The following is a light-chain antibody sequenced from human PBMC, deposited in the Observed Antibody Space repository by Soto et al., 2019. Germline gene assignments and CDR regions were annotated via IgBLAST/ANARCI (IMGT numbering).Light chain of an antibody. CDR2: AAS. Sequence: IQMTQSPSSLSASVGDRVTITCRASQGIRNDLFWYQQKPGKAPKLLIYAASSLQTGVPSRFSGSGSGTDFTLTISSLQPEDFATYYCLQDYNYPLTFGGGTKVDIK. CDR1: QGIRND. J-gene: IGKJ4*01. CDR3: LQDYNYPLT. V-gene: IGKV1-6*01.